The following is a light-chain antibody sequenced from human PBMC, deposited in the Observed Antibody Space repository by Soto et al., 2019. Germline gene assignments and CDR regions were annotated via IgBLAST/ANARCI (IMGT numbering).Light chain of an antibody. J-gene: IGKJ4*01. CDR3: QQRSKWPLT. CDR2: GVS. Sequence: EIVLTQSSATLSLSPGERATLSCRAIQSVTSNALAWYQQKPGQAPRLLIYGVSSRATGIPDRFSGSGSGTDFTLTISSLEPEDFAVYYCQQRSKWPLTFGGGTKVEIK. CDR1: QSVTSN. V-gene: IGKV3-11*01.